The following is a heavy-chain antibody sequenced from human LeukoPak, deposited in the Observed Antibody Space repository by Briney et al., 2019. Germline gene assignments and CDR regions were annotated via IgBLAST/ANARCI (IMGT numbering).Heavy chain of an antibody. J-gene: IGHJ4*02. CDR1: GFIFDDYV. D-gene: IGHD6-13*01. Sequence: GGSLRLSCAASGFIFDDYVRFWVRQAPGKGLEWVSLITWNGGGTSYADSVKGRLTISRDNSKNSLYLQMNSLTTEDTALYYCTTASDIAAAGTLDYWGQGTLVTVSS. V-gene: IGHV3-43*01. CDR2: ITWNGGGT. CDR3: TTASDIAAAGTLDY.